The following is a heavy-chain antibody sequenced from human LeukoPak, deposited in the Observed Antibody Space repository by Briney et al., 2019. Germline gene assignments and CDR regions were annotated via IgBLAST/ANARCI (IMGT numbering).Heavy chain of an antibody. CDR2: IYYSGST. D-gene: IGHD2-15*01. Sequence: PSETLSLTCTVSGGSISSYYWSWIRQPPGKGLEWIGYIYYSGSTNYNPSLKSRVTISVDTSKNQFSLKLSSVTAADTAVYYCARRYCSGGSCYYPDWGQGTLVTVSS. J-gene: IGHJ4*02. V-gene: IGHV4-59*08. CDR3: ARRYCSGGSCYYPD. CDR1: GGSISSYY.